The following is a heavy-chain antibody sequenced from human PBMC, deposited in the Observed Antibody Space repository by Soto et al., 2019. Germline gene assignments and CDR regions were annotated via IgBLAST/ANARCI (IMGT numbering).Heavy chain of an antibody. J-gene: IGHJ4*02. Sequence: EVQQVESGGGLVQPGGSLRLSCAASGFTFSSYWMSWVRQAPGKGLEWVANIKEDGSEKYYVDSVKGRFTISRDNAKNSLYLQMNSLRAEDTAVYYCARATGADKEDYWGQGTLVTVST. V-gene: IGHV3-7*04. CDR3: ARATGADKEDY. CDR2: IKEDGSEK. D-gene: IGHD3-10*01. CDR1: GFTFSSYW.